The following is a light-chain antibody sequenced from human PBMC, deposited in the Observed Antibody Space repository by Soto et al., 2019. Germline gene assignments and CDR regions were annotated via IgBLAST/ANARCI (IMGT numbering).Light chain of an antibody. V-gene: IGLV2-8*01. J-gene: IGLJ2*01. CDR3: SSYGGSKNMV. CDR2: EVN. Sequence: QSVLTQPPSASGTPGQSVTISCTGTSSDVGGYNYVSWYQQHPGKVPQLMIYEVNKRPSGVPDRFSGSKSGNTASLTVSGLQAEDEADYDCSSYGGSKNMVLGGEIQLTVL. CDR1: SSDVGGYNY.